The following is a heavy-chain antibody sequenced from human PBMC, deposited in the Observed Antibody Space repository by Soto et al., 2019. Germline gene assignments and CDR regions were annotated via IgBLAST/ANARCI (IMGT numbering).Heavy chain of an antibody. Sequence: QVQLVQSGAEVKKPGASVKVSCKASGYTVTSYGISWVRLAPGQGLERMGWISAYNGNTNYAQRLQGGDTMTTDTSTSTAYMELRGLRSDDRAVYYCASDGLPGGTRWFDPWGQGTLVTVSS. CDR2: ISAYNGNT. CDR1: GYTVTSYG. V-gene: IGHV1-18*01. J-gene: IGHJ5*02. CDR3: ASDGLPGGTRWFDP. D-gene: IGHD1-1*01.